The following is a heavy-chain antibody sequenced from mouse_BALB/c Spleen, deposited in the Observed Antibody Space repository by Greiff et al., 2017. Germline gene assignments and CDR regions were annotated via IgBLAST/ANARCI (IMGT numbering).Heavy chain of an antibody. CDR3: TRSTMITVFAY. CDR2: IYPSDSYT. V-gene: IGHV1-69*02. J-gene: IGHJ3*01. D-gene: IGHD2-4*01. Sequence: VQLQQPGAELVRPGASVKLSCKASGYTFTSYWINWVKQRPGQGLEWIGNIYPSDSYTNYNQKFKDKATLTVDKSSSTAYMQLSSPTSEDSAVYYCTRSTMITVFAYWGQGTLVTVSA. CDR1: GYTFTSYW.